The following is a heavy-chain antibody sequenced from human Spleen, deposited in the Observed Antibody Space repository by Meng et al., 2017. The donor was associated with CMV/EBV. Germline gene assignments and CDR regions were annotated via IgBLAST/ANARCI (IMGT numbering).Heavy chain of an antibody. Sequence: LSWAASGFTFSRKGFHWAHQAPGKGLEGVAIISYDEGHEYYADSVKGRFTISRDHSTNTLYLQMISLRADDAAVYYCAKGSRWLPTDYWGQGTLVTVSS. D-gene: IGHD5-24*01. CDR1: GFTFSRKG. V-gene: IGHV3-30*18. CDR2: ISYDEGHE. J-gene: IGHJ4*02. CDR3: AKGSRWLPTDY.